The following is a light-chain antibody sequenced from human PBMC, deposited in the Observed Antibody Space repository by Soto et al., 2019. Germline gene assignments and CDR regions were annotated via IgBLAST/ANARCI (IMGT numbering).Light chain of an antibody. J-gene: IGKJ2*01. CDR2: GAS. CDR1: QSVSSN. CDR3: QQYNNWPLYT. V-gene: IGKV3-15*01. Sequence: EIVMTQSPATLSVSPGERATLSCRASQSVSSNLAWYQQKPGQAPRLLIYGASTRATGIPARFSGSGSGTEFTLTISSLQSEYFAVYYGQQYNNWPLYTFGQGNKLEIK.